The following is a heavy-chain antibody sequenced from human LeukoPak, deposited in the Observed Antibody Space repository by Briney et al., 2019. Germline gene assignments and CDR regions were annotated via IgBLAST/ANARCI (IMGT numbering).Heavy chain of an antibody. V-gene: IGHV4-4*07. CDR3: ASVKTYGSDAYDM. CDR1: GDSINSYY. CDR2: IYTNGNT. J-gene: IGHJ3*02. D-gene: IGHD3-10*01. Sequence: SETLSLTCTVSGDSINSYYWNWIRQPAGKGLEWIGRIYTNGNTNYNPSLKSRVTMSIDMSRNQFSLTLTSLTAADTAVYYCASVKTYGSDAYDMRGQGTMVTVSS.